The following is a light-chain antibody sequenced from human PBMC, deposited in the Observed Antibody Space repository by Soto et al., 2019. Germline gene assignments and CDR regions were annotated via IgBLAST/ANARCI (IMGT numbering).Light chain of an antibody. J-gene: IGKJ4*01. CDR3: MQGIRWPF. Sequence: DVVMTQSPLSLPVTLGQPASISCRSSQSLVYSDGNTYLNWFQQRPGQSPRRLIYKVSNRDSGVPDRFSGSASGADLTLRISREEAEDVGVYYCMQGIRWPFFGGGTKVEIK. CDR1: QSLVYSDGNTY. CDR2: KVS. V-gene: IGKV2-30*01.